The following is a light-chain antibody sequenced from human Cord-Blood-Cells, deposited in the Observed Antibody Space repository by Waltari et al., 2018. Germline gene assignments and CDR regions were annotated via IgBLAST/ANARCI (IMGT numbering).Light chain of an antibody. V-gene: IGLV1-44*01. J-gene: IGLJ3*02. CDR3: AAWDDSLNAWV. CDR1: SSNIGRNT. Sequence: QSVLTQPPSASGTPGPRVTISCSGSSSNIGRNTVTWYQQPPGTAPKLLIYSNNQWPSGVPDRFSGSKSGTSASLAISGLQSEDEADYYCAAWDDSLNAWVFGGGTKLTVL. CDR2: SNN.